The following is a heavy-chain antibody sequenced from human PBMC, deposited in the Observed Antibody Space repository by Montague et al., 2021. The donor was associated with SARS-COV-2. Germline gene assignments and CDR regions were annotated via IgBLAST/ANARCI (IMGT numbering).Heavy chain of an antibody. V-gene: IGHV6-1*01. D-gene: IGHD6-19*01. CDR3: ARGADRYYFYGMDV. CDR2: TYYRSKWYN. CDR1: GDSVSSNSAA. J-gene: IGHJ6*02. Sequence: CAISGDSVSSNSAAWNWIRQSPSRGLERLGRTYYRSKWYNEYAVSVNSRITINPDTSKNQFPLQVNSVTPEDTAVYYCARGADRYYFYGMDVWGQGTTVTVSS.